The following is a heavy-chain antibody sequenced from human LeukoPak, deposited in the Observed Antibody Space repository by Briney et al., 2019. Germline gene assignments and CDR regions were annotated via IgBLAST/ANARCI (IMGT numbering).Heavy chain of an antibody. V-gene: IGHV1-2*02. CDR2: INPNSGGT. D-gene: IGHD3-16*02. CDR3: ARSMITFGGVIGRDY. CDR1: GYTFSGYY. J-gene: IGHJ4*02. Sequence: ASVKVSCKASGYTFSGYYMHWVRQAPGQGLEWMGWINPNSGGTNYAQKFQGRVTMTTDTSTSTAYMELRSLRSDDTAVCYCARSMITFGGVIGRDYWGQGTLVTVSS.